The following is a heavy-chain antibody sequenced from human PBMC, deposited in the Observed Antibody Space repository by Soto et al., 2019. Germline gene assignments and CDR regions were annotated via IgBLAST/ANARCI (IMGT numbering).Heavy chain of an antibody. J-gene: IGHJ6*03. CDR2: ISGSGGST. CDR1: GYTFSSYA. V-gene: IGHV3-23*01. CDR3: AKPELDTYYYYYYMEV. D-gene: IGHD5-18*01. Sequence: GSLRLSCAASGYTFSSYAMSWVRQAPGKGLEWVSAISGSGGSTYYADSVKGRFTISRDNSKNTLYLQMNSLRAEDTAVYYCAKPELDTYYYYYYMEVWGKGTTVTVSS.